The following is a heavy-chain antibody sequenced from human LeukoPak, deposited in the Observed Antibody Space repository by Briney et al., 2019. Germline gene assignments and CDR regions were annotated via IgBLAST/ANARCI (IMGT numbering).Heavy chain of an antibody. Sequence: GGSLRLSCAASGFTFSSYGMHWVRQAPGKGLEWVAVIWYDGSNKYYADSVKGRFTTSRDNSKNTLYLQMNSLRAEDTAVYYCARDLPHYCGGDCPRFDYWGQGTLVTVSS. CDR1: GFTFSSYG. D-gene: IGHD2-21*01. V-gene: IGHV3-33*01. CDR3: ARDLPHYCGGDCPRFDY. J-gene: IGHJ4*02. CDR2: IWYDGSNK.